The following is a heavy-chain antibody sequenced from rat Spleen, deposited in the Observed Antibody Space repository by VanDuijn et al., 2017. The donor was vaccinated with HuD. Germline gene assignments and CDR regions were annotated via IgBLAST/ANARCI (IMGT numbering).Heavy chain of an antibody. CDR1: GFTFSDYY. V-gene: IGHV5-7*01. CDR2: ISSDGSLT. D-gene: IGHD1-8*01. J-gene: IGHJ1*01. CDR3: ASPVGGYFDF. Sequence: EVQLVESDGGLVQPGRSLKLSCAASGFTFSDYYMAWVRQAPKKGLEWVATISSDGSLTYYRDSVKGRFTASRDNAKRTLYLRLGSLRSEDTATYYCASPVGGYFDFWGPGTMVTVSS.